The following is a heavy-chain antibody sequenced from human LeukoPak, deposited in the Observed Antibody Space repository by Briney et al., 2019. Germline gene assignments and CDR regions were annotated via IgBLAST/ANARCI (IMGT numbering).Heavy chain of an antibody. J-gene: IGHJ5*02. V-gene: IGHV3-30*02. CDR3: TSTVLGRADWLDP. CDR1: GLTFSSYG. Sequence: GGSLGLSCAASGLTFSSYGMHWVRQAPGKGLEWVTFIRYDGEKQHYVDSVKGRFTISRDNSKDTLYLQMNDVRPEDTAVYYCTSTVLGRADWLDPWGLGTPVTVSS. D-gene: IGHD7-27*01. CDR2: IRYDGEKQ.